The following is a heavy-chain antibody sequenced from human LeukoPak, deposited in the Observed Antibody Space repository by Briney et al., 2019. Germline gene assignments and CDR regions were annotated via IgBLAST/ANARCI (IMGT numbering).Heavy chain of an antibody. CDR2: IYYSGST. CDR3: AGRYIAARPRYYYYYMDV. V-gene: IGHV4-39*01. CDR1: GGSISSSSYY. J-gene: IGHJ6*03. Sequence: SETLSLTCTVSGGSISSSSYYWGWIRQPPGKGLEWIGCIYYSGSTYYNPSLKSRVTISVDTSKNQFSLKLSSVTAADTAVYYCAGRYIAARPRYYYYYMDVWGKGTTVTVSS. D-gene: IGHD6-6*01.